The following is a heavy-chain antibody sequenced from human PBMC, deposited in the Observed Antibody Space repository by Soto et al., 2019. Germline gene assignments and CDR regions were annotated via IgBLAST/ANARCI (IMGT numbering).Heavy chain of an antibody. V-gene: IGHV3-23*01. CDR3: AKGHDFWSGYSYYYGMYV. Sequence: PGGSLRLSCAASGFTFSDYPMTWVRQAAGKGLEYVSTITGSGVSTYYAGSVKGRFTISRDNPKNTLYLQMNSLRADDTAVYFCAKGHDFWSGYSYYYGMYVWGQGTTVTVSS. CDR2: ITGSGVST. J-gene: IGHJ6*02. D-gene: IGHD3-3*01. CDR1: GFTFSDYP.